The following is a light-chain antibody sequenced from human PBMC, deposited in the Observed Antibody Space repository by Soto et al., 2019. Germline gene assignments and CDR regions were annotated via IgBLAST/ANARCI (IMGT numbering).Light chain of an antibody. Sequence: DIQMTQSPSTLSASVGDTVTITCRASQSISNWLAWYQQKPGQAPKLLIHKASTLESGVPSRFSGSGSGTEFTLTISSLQPDDFATFYCQQYDRFPYTFGQGTKVDIK. CDR2: KAS. J-gene: IGKJ2*01. CDR3: QQYDRFPYT. CDR1: QSISNW. V-gene: IGKV1-5*03.